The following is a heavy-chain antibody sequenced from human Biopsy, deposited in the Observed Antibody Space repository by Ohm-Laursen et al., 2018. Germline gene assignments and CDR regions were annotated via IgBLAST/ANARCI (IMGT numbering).Heavy chain of an antibody. CDR3: ARDTRWSPYSMDV. CDR2: ISGGGTI. D-gene: IGHD4-23*01. CDR1: GFSFSYYH. V-gene: IGHV3-11*01. Sequence: SLRLSCAASGFSFSYYHMRWIRQAPGRGLEWVSYISGGGTIYYGDSMKGRVTISRDNAKNSLYLQMHSLRAEDTAVYYCARDTRWSPYSMDVWGQGTTVTVSS. J-gene: IGHJ6*02.